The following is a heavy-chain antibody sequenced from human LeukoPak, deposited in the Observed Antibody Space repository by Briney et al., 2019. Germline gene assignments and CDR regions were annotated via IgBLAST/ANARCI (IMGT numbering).Heavy chain of an antibody. D-gene: IGHD6-19*01. CDR3: ARTFYSSGTGVPIYY. J-gene: IGHJ4*02. V-gene: IGHV3-30*02. CDR1: GFNFIVYD. Sequence: GGSLRLSCAASGFNFIVYDMHWVRQTPGKGLDWVAVVRYDGSDKYYADSVKGRFTISRDNSKNTLYLQMNSLRPEDTAVYYCARTFYSSGTGVPIYYWGQGTLVTVSS. CDR2: VRYDGSDK.